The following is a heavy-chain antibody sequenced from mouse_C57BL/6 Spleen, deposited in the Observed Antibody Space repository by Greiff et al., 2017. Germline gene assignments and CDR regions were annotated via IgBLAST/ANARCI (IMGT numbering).Heavy chain of an antibody. Sequence: QVQLQQPGAELVRPGSSVKLSCKASGYTFTSYWMDWVKQRPGKGLEWIGQIYPGDGDTNYNGKFKGKATLTADKSSSTAYMQLSSLTSEDSAVYFCARRLLRYWYFDVWCTGATVTVSS. CDR3: ARRLLRYWYFDV. CDR2: IYPGDGDT. D-gene: IGHD2-3*01. V-gene: IGHV1-80*01. J-gene: IGHJ1*03. CDR1: GYTFTSYW.